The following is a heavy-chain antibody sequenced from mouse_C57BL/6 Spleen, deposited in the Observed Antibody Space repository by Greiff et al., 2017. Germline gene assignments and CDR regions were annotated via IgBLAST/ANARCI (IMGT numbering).Heavy chain of an antibody. J-gene: IGHJ3*01. CDR3: ASGDTTVVARGCAY. CDR1: GYTFTDYY. V-gene: IGHV1-26*01. D-gene: IGHD1-1*01. CDR2: INPNNGGT. Sequence: VQLQQSGPELVKPGASVKISCKASGYTFTDYYMNWVKQSHGKSLEWIGDINPNNGGTSYNQKFKGTATLTVDKSSSTAYMELRRLTSEDSAVYYCASGDTTVVARGCAYWGQGTLVTVSA.